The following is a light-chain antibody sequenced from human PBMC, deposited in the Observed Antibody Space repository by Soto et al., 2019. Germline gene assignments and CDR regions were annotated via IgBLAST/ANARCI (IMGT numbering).Light chain of an antibody. J-gene: IGKJ5*01. CDR1: QSVSSSY. CDR3: QQYGTSEII. CDR2: DTY. Sequence: EIVLTQSPGTLSLSPGERATLSCRASQSVSSSYLAWYQQKPGQAPRLLIYDTYSRATGVPDRYSASGSGTDFTLTISRLEPEDFAVFFCQQYGTSEIIFGQGTRLEI. V-gene: IGKV3-20*01.